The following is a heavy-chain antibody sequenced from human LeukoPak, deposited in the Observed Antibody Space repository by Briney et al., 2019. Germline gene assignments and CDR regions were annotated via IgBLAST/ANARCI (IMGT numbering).Heavy chain of an antibody. CDR2: IYYSGST. V-gene: IGHV4-59*12. Sequence: PSETLSLTCTVSGGSISSYYWSWIRQPPGKGLEWIGYIYYSGSTNYNPPLKSRVTISVDTSKNQFSLKLSSVTAADTAVYYCARGSTFSRSFGGVIVTRPFDYWGQGTLVTVSS. CDR1: GGSISSYY. D-gene: IGHD3-16*02. J-gene: IGHJ4*02. CDR3: ARGSTFSRSFGGVIVTRPFDY.